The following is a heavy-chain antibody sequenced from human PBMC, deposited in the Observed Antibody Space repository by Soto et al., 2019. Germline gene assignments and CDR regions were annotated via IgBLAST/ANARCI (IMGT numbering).Heavy chain of an antibody. D-gene: IGHD7-27*01. CDR3: GKNWNWGSLVH. J-gene: IGHJ4*02. CDR2: IYYGGST. CDR1: GDSISTDY. V-gene: IGHV4-59*08. Sequence: TSETLSLTCTVSGDSISTDYWSWIRQSPGKGLEWIGFIYYGGSTNYNPSLKSRVTISVDTPKNQFSLKLSSVTAADTAVYYCGKNWNWGSLVHWGQGTLVTVSS.